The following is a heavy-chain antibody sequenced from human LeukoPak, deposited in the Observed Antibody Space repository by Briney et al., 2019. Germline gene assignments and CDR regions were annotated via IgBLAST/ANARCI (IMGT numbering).Heavy chain of an antibody. CDR1: GFTFSNYW. CDR3: ATALYSSAQSRFDY. D-gene: IGHD6-25*01. Sequence: GGSLRLSCAASGFTFSNYWMSWGSQAPGKGRGWGANIKEDGSEEYYVDSGKGRLTISRDNARDSLYLQMNGLRAEDTAVYYCATALYSSAQSRFDYWGQGTLVTVSS. J-gene: IGHJ4*02. CDR2: IKEDGSEE. V-gene: IGHV3-7*01.